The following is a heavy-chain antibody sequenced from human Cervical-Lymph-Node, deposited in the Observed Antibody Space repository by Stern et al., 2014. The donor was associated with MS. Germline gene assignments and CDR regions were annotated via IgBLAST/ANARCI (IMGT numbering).Heavy chain of an antibody. CDR2: ATYDGSGP. CDR3: ARDRGLTHYFYGMDV. J-gene: IGHJ6*02. Sequence: VQLVESGGGVVQPGKSLRLSCAASGFTFSDYGMHCVRQAPGKGLEWVALATYDGSGPYYADSVKGRFTVSRDNSKNTVLLQMNGLRPEDTAVYFCARDRGLTHYFYGMDVWGQGTTVTVSS. V-gene: IGHV3-30*03. D-gene: IGHD3-10*01. CDR1: GFTFSDYG.